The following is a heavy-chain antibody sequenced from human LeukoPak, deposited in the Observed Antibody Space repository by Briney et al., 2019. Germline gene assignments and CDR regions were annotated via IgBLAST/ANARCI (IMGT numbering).Heavy chain of an antibody. Sequence: SETLSLTCTVSGGSISSYYWSWIRQPPGKELEWIGFIYDSGSTNYNSSLKSRVTISVDTSKNQFSLKLSSVTAADTAVYYCARGGIIVGVDYWGLGTLVTVSS. D-gene: IGHD1-26*01. CDR3: ARGGIIVGVDY. CDR2: IYDSGST. CDR1: GGSISSYY. J-gene: IGHJ4*02. V-gene: IGHV4-59*01.